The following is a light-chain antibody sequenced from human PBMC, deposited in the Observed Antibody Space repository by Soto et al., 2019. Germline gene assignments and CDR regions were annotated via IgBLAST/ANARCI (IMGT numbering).Light chain of an antibody. CDR1: SSDVGGYNY. V-gene: IGLV2-14*01. J-gene: IGLJ1*01. CDR3: NSYTSSSTFV. CDR2: EVS. Sequence: QSALTQSASLSGSPGQSITISCTGTSSDVGGYNYVSWYQQHPGKAPKLMIYEVSNRPSGVSNRFSGSRSGNTASLTISGLQTEDEAEYYCNSYTSSSTFVFGTGTKLTVL.